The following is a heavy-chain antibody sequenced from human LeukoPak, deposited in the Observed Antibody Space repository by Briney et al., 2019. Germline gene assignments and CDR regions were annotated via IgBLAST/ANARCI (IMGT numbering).Heavy chain of an antibody. D-gene: IGHD2-15*01. CDR2: ISNDGSKK. J-gene: IGHJ4*02. Sequence: TGGSLRLSCAASGFTFSTYDMHWVRQAPGKGLEWVSVISNDGSKKYYADSVKGRFTISRDNSKNTLSLLMNSLSTEDTAVYYCAKITLVASTPFDYWGQGTLVTVPS. V-gene: IGHV3-30*18. CDR1: GFTFSTYD. CDR3: AKITLVASTPFDY.